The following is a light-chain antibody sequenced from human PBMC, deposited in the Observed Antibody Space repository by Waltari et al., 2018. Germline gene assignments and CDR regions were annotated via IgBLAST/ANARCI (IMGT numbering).Light chain of an antibody. CDR3: QQYHNWPPG. Sequence: EMVMTQSPATLSVSLGERATLSCRASQSVRSRLAWYQQKPGQAPRLLVYDASTRATGVPARFSGSGSGTDFILTNSGMQSEDFAVYYCQQYHNWPPGFGPGTKVDIK. CDR1: QSVRSR. J-gene: IGKJ3*01. CDR2: DAS. V-gene: IGKV3-15*01.